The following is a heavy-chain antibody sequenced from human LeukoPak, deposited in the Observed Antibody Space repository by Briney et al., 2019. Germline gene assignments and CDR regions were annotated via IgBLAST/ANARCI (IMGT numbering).Heavy chain of an antibody. J-gene: IGHJ4*02. V-gene: IGHV4-4*07. CDR1: GGSISSSNW. CDR3: ARVGDYALRD. D-gene: IGHD3-16*01. CDR2: FYNSGST. Sequence: SETLSLTCAVSGGSISSSNWWSWIRQPAGKGLEWIGRFYNSGSTNCNPSLKGRVTMSVDTSKNQFSLRLSSVTAADTAVYYCARVGDYALRDWGQGTLVTVSS.